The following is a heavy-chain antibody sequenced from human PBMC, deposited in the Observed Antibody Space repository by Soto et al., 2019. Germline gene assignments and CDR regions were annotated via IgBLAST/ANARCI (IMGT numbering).Heavy chain of an antibody. J-gene: IGHJ5*02. Sequence: PSETLSLTCTVSGGSISSGGYYWSWIRQHPGKGLEWIGYIYYSGSTYFNPSLKSRLTISVDTSKNQFSLQLSSVTAADTAVYYCAREGHSSSSEGANWFDPWGQGTLVT. CDR1: GGSISSGGYY. CDR3: AREGHSSSSEGANWFDP. CDR2: IYYSGST. V-gene: IGHV4-31*03. D-gene: IGHD6-6*01.